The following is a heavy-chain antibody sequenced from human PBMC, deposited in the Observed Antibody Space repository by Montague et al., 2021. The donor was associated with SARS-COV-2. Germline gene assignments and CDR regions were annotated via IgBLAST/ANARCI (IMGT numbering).Heavy chain of an antibody. CDR1: GFTFSSFA. D-gene: IGHD6-6*01. J-gene: IGHJ4*02. V-gene: IGHV3-30*04. Sequence: SLRLSCAASGFTFSSFAVHWVRQAPGKGLEWVAVISYDGSDKYYVDSVEGRFTISRDNSKNTLYLQMNSLRAEDTAVYYCARDVYSSWFARPDNWGQGTLVTVSS. CDR2: ISYDGSDK. CDR3: ARDVYSSWFARPDN.